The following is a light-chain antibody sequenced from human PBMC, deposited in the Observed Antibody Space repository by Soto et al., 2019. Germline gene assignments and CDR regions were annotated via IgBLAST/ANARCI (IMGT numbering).Light chain of an antibody. CDR3: QQSYSTPRT. CDR2: AAS. Sequence: DIQVTQSPSSLSASVGDRVTITCRASQSISSYLNWYQQKPGKAPKLLIYAASSLQSGVPSRFSGSGSGTDFTLTINSLQPEDFATYYCQQSYSTPRTFGQGTKVDNK. J-gene: IGKJ1*01. V-gene: IGKV1-39*01. CDR1: QSISSY.